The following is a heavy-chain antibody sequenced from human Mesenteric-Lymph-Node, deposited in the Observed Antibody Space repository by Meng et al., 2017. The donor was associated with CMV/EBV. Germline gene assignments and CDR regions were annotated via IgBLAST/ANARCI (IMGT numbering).Heavy chain of an antibody. CDR3: ARIWLPPALGGVDV. J-gene: IGHJ6*02. CDR1: GYSISSGYY. Sequence: SETLSLTCTVSGYSISSGYYWGWIRQPPGKGLEWIGSIYHSGSTYYNPSLKSRVTISVDTSKNQFSLKLSSVTAADTAVYYCARIWLPPALGGVDVWGQGTTVTVSS. D-gene: IGHD2-2*01. CDR2: IYHSGST. V-gene: IGHV4-38-2*02.